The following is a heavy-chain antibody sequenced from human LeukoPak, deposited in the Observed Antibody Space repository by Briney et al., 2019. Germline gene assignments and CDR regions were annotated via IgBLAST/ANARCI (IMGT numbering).Heavy chain of an antibody. V-gene: IGHV3-74*01. D-gene: IGHD3-16*01. CDR3: ARDWYYDYVYGY. CDR1: GFTFTDYW. Sequence: GGSLRLSCAASGFTFTDYWMHWVRQVAGKGLVWVSRINSDGSSTSYADSVKGRFTISRDNAKNTLYLQMNSLRAEDTAVYYCARDWYYDYVYGYWGQGTLVTVSS. CDR2: INSDGSST. J-gene: IGHJ4*02.